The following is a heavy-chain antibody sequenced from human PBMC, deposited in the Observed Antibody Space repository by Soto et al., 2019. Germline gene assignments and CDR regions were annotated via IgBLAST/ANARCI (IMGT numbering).Heavy chain of an antibody. CDR1: GFTFPSYA. V-gene: IGHV3-30-3*01. CDR3: ARGASVTSYYYYGLDV. CDR2: ISFDGGNK. J-gene: IGHJ6*02. D-gene: IGHD3-3*01. Sequence: GGSLRLSCAASGFTFPSYAIHWVRQAPGKGLEWGTVISFDGGNKYYADSVKGRFTVSRDNSKNTLYMQIHSLRAEDTAVYYCARGASVTSYYYYGLDVWGPVPRVAVCS.